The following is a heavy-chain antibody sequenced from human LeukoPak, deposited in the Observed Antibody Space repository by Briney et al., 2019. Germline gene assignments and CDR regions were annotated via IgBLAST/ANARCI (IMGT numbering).Heavy chain of an antibody. CDR3: ARDPALDIVVVPAAGDY. CDR1: GYTFTSYG. CDR2: ISAYNGNT. V-gene: IGHV1-18*01. D-gene: IGHD2-2*03. Sequence: ASVKVSCKASGYTFTSYGISWVRQAPGQGHEWMGWISAYNGNTNYAQKLQGRVTMTTDTSTSTAYMELRSLRSDDTAVYYCARDPALDIVVVPAAGDYWGQGTLVTVSS. J-gene: IGHJ4*02.